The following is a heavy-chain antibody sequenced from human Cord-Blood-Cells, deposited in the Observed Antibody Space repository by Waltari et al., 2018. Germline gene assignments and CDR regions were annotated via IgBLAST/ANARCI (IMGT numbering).Heavy chain of an antibody. CDR3: ARVDSLGGPKAARAAFDY. D-gene: IGHD6-6*01. V-gene: IGHV1-69*01. CDR1: GGPFSSYA. CDR2: IIPIFGTA. Sequence: VQLVQSGAEVKKPGSSVTVSCTASGGPFSSYATSWVRPAPGQGLEWMGGIIPIFGTANYAQKFQGRVTITADESTSTAYMELSSLRSEDTAVYYCARVDSLGGPKAARAAFDYWGQGTLVTVSS. J-gene: IGHJ4*02.